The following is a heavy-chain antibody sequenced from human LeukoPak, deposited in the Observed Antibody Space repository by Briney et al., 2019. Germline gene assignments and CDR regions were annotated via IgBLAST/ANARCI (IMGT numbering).Heavy chain of an antibody. CDR2: IWYDGSNK. D-gene: IGHD6-19*01. J-gene: IGHJ4*02. CDR1: GFTFSSYG. CDR3: AKDWQWRELTYFFGY. V-gene: IGHV3-30*02. Sequence: GGSLRLSCAASGFTFSSYGMHWVRQAPGKGLEWVAVIWYDGSNKYYADSVKDRFTVSRDNSKNTVYLQMNSLRAEDTAVYYCAKDWQWRELTYFFGYWGQGTLVTVSS.